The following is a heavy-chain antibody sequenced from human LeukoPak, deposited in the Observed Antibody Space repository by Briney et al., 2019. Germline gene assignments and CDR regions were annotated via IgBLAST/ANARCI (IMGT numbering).Heavy chain of an antibody. CDR3: ARDTDSSGYYFTFDY. Sequence: SETLTLTCTVSGCSISSYYWGWIRQPAGKGLEWVGRIYTSGSTNYNPSLKSRVTMSVDTSKNQFSLKLSSVTAADTAVYYCARDTDSSGYYFTFDYWGQGTLVTVSS. D-gene: IGHD3-22*01. J-gene: IGHJ4*02. CDR2: IYTSGST. CDR1: GCSISSYY. V-gene: IGHV4-4*07.